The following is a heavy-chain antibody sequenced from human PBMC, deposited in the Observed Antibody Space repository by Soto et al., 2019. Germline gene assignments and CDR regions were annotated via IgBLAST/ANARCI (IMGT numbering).Heavy chain of an antibody. Sequence: ASVEVSFKASRYTFTIYFIHLFRQGPVQRLELMGVINAGNVNRKYSQKVQRIVTITRDTSGSTAYTELSSLSSDDTAVYYCQSESERGDLDIRAEGKLVNV. CDR1: RYTFTIYF. J-gene: IGHJ3*02. CDR3: QSESERGDLDI. V-gene: IGHV1-3*01. CDR2: INAGNVNR. D-gene: IGHD7-27*01.